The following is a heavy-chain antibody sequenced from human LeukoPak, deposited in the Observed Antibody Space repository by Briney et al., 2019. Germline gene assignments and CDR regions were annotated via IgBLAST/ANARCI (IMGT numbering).Heavy chain of an antibody. Sequence: SETLSLTCTVSGGSISSSSYYWGWIRQPPGKGLEWIGSIYYSGSTYYNPSLKSRVTISVDTSKNQFSLKLSSVTAADTAVYYCARIRALGGYYYNVDAFDIWGQGTMVTVSS. V-gene: IGHV4-39*01. D-gene: IGHD3-22*01. CDR1: GGSISSSSYY. CDR2: IYYSGST. CDR3: ARIRALGGYYYNVDAFDI. J-gene: IGHJ3*02.